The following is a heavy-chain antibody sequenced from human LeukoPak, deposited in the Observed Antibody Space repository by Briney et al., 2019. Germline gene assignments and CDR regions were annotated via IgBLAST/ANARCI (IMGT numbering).Heavy chain of an antibody. CDR3: ARDQGSGLNDIGDYYGMDV. Sequence: ASVKVSCKASGYTFTSYYMHWVRQAPGQGLEWMGIINPSGGSTSYAQKFQGRVTMTRDTSTSTVYMELSSLRSEDTAVYYCARDQGSGLNDIGDYYGMDVWGQGTTVTVSS. CDR1: GYTFTSYY. V-gene: IGHV1-46*01. D-gene: IGHD6-19*01. J-gene: IGHJ6*02. CDR2: INPSGGST.